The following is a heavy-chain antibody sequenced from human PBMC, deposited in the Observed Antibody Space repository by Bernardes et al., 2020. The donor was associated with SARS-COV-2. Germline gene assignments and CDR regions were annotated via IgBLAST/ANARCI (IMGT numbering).Heavy chain of an antibody. CDR1: GYTFSAYY. CDR3: ARTFYYDRGGDSLIDL. CDR2: ISPTSGDT. V-gene: IGHV1-2*02. Sequence: ASVKVSCTSSGYTFSAYYTPWLRQAPGQGLEWMGWISPTSGDTIHAQKFQGRVTMTRDTSISTDYMELSSLRSDDTAVYYCARTFYYDRGGDSLIDLWGQRTPVTVAS. J-gene: IGHJ4*02. D-gene: IGHD2-21*01.